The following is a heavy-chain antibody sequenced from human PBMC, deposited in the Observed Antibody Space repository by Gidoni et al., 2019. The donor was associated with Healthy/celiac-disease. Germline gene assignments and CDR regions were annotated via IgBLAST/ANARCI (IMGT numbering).Heavy chain of an antibody. D-gene: IGHD3-3*01. V-gene: IGHV4-39*01. J-gene: IGHJ5*02. CDR1: GGSISSSSYY. CDR2: IYYSGST. Sequence: QLQLQESGPGLVKPSETLSLTCTVSGGSISSSSYYWGWIRQPPGKGLEWIGSIYYSGSTYYNPSLKSRVTISVDTSKNQFSLKLSSVTAADTAVYYCASQITIFGVVTPTWFDPWGQGTLVTVSS. CDR3: ASQITIFGVVTPTWFDP.